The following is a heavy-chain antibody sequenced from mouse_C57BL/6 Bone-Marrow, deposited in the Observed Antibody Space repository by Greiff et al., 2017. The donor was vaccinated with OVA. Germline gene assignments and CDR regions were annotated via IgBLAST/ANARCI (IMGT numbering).Heavy chain of an antibody. D-gene: IGHD2-5*01. V-gene: IGHV1-39*01. CDR1: GYSFTDYN. Sequence: LVESGPELVKPGASVKISCKASGYSFTDYNMNWVKQSNGKSLEWIGVINPNYGTTSYNQKFKGKATLTVDQSSSTAYMQLNSLTSEDSAVYYCARTDYYSNYGFAYWGQGTLVTVSA. J-gene: IGHJ3*01. CDR2: INPNYGTT. CDR3: ARTDYYSNYGFAY.